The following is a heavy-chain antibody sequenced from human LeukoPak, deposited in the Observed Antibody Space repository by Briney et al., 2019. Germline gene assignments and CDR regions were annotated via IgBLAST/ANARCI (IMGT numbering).Heavy chain of an antibody. CDR3: ARVGRMTTVVIRAFDI. D-gene: IGHD4-23*01. V-gene: IGHV4-34*01. CDR2: INHSGST. CDR1: GGSFSGYY. Sequence: SETLSLTCAVYGGSFSGYYWSWIRQPPGKGLEWIGEINHSGSTNYNPSLKSRVTISVDTSKNQFSLKLSSVTAADTAVCYCARVGRMTTVVIRAFDIWGQGTMVTVSS. J-gene: IGHJ3*02.